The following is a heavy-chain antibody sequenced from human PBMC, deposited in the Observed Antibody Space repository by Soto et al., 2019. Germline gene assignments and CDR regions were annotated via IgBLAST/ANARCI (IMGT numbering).Heavy chain of an antibody. CDR3: ARAPGSSSWYGNWFDP. V-gene: IGHV3-30*03. J-gene: IGHJ5*02. CDR2: ISYDGSNK. D-gene: IGHD6-13*01. CDR1: GFTFSSYG. Sequence: LRLSCAASGFTFSSYGMHWVRQAPGKGLEWVAVISYDGSNKYYADSVKGRFTISRDNSKNTLYLQMNSLRAEDTAVYYCARAPGSSSWYGNWFDPWGQGTLVTVSS.